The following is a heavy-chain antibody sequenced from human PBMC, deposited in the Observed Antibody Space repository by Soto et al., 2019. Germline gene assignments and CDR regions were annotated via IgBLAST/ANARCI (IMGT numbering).Heavy chain of an antibody. CDR2: ITPVFGTA. Sequence: QVQLVQSGAEVKKPGSSVKVSCKASADTFNSYSLSWLRQAPGQRLEWMGGITPVFGTADYAPSFEDRPTITADDCTSTVYRELSSLRSDDTAVYYCARSLEVTTVTNWCDPWGQGALVAVSS. V-gene: IGHV1-69*01. CDR3: ARSLEVTTVTNWCDP. J-gene: IGHJ5*02. CDR1: ADTFNSYS. D-gene: IGHD4-17*01.